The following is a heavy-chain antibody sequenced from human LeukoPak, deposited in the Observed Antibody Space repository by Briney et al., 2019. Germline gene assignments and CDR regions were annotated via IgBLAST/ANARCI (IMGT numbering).Heavy chain of an antibody. CDR3: ARVDRSSSQFDNRQTGVYFDY. V-gene: IGHV4-34*01. J-gene: IGHJ4*02. Sequence: SETLSLTCAVYGGSFSGYYWSWIRQPPGKGLEWIGEINHSGSTNYNPSLKSRDTISVDTSKNQFSLKLSSVTAADTAVYYCARVDRSSSQFDNRQTGVYFDYWGQGTLVTVSS. CDR2: INHSGST. CDR1: GGSFSGYY. D-gene: IGHD6-13*01.